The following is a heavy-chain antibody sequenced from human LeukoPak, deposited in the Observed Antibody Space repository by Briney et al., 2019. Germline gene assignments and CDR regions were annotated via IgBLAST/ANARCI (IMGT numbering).Heavy chain of an antibody. D-gene: IGHD3-16*01. CDR2: LNPISGDI. J-gene: IGHJ4*02. Sequence: GGSLRLSCAASGFTFSYFSMNWVRQAPGKGLEWISYLNPISGDIWYADSVKGRFTISRDNAKNSQYLQMNSLIDEDTAVYHCVRDHHYALDSWGQGTLVTVSS. V-gene: IGHV3-48*02. CDR3: VRDHHYALDS. CDR1: GFTFSYFS.